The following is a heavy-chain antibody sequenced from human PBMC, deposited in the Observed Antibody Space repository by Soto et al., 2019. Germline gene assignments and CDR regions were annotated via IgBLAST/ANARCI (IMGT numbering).Heavy chain of an antibody. J-gene: IGHJ4*02. V-gene: IGHV5-51*01. Sequence: GESLKISCKDSGYSLTSNWIAWVRQMPGKGLEWMGVIYSGDSQTKYSPSFQGQVTISVDKSINTAYLQWSSLKASDTAMYYCARHYHGFDYWGQGTLVTVSS. D-gene: IGHD2-2*01. CDR1: GYSLTSNW. CDR3: ARHYHGFDY. CDR2: IYSGDSQT.